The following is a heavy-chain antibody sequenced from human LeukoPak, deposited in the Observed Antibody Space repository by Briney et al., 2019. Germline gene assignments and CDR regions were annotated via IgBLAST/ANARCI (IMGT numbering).Heavy chain of an antibody. D-gene: IGHD1-1*01. CDR2: IYYSGST. CDR3: ARARTTGTTGYYGMDV. V-gene: IGHV4-59*01. Sequence: SETLSLTCTVSGSSISSYYWSWIRQPPGKGLEWIGYIYYSGSTNYNPSLKSRVTISVDTSKNQFSLKLSSVTAADTAVYYCARARTTGTTGYYGMDVWGQGTTVTVSS. CDR1: GSSISSYY. J-gene: IGHJ6*02.